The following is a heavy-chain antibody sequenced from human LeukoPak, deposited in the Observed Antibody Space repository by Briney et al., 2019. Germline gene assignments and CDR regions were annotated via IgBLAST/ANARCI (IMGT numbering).Heavy chain of an antibody. V-gene: IGHV3-11*04. CDR3: ARWVDWYHPREYYFDY. Sequence: KSGGSLRLSCAASGFTFSDYYMSWIRQAPGKGLEWVSYISSSGSTIYYADSVKGRFTISRDNAKSSLYLQMNSLRAEDTAVYYCARWVDWYHPREYYFDYWGQGILVTVSS. D-gene: IGHD3/OR15-3a*01. CDR1: GFTFSDYY. CDR2: ISSSGSTI. J-gene: IGHJ4*02.